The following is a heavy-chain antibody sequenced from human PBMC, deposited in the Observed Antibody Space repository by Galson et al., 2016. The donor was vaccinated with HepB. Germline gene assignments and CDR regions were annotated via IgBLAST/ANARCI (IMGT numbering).Heavy chain of an antibody. D-gene: IGHD2-15*01. CDR3: AKGDSDFDY. V-gene: IGHV3-30*18. CDR1: GFSFSSYG. Sequence: SLRLSCAASGFSFSSYGMHWVRQAPGKGLEWVAVISYDGNDKYYADSVKGRFTISRDNSKNTLNLQMNSLRAEDTAVYYRAKGDSDFDYWGQGTLVTVSS. J-gene: IGHJ4*02. CDR2: ISYDGNDK.